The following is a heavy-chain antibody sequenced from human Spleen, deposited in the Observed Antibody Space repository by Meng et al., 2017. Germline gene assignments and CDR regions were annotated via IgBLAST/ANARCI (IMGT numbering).Heavy chain of an antibody. CDR1: GGSISTSGYY. CDR2: IGHSGFT. V-gene: IGHV4-39*01. D-gene: IGHD3-22*01. CDR3: VRSSAWVRTGFDP. J-gene: IGHJ5*02. Sequence: QPQLQESGPGLEKPSEALSLTCSVSGGSISTSGYYWGWIRQPPGKGLEWIGSIGHSGFTYYTPSVKSRVTVSIDTSKSQFSLKLTSVTAADTAVYFCVRSSAWVRTGFDPWGQGTLVTVSS.